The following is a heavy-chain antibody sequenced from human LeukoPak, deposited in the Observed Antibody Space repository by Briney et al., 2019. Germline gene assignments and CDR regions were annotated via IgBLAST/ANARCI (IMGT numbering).Heavy chain of an antibody. Sequence: ASVKLSCTVSGYTLTELSMHWVRQAPGKGLEWMGGFDPEDGETIYAQKFQGRVTMTEDTSTHTAYMELSSLRSEDTAVYYCATTPAHGRDDADYYYGMDVWGQGTTVTVSS. CDR3: ATTPAHGRDDADYYYGMDV. CDR2: FDPEDGET. CDR1: GYTLTELS. J-gene: IGHJ6*02. V-gene: IGHV1-24*01. D-gene: IGHD1-1*01.